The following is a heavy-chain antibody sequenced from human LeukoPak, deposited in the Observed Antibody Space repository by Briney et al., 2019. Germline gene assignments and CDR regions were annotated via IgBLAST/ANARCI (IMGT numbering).Heavy chain of an antibody. Sequence: GGSLRLSCAASGFTFSSHAMSWVRQAPGEGLEWVSAVSGSGDNTYYVDSVKGRFTISRDNSKNTLYLHMSSLRAEDTAVYYCACTAYYYYYLDVWGKGTTVTVSS. D-gene: IGHD5-18*01. CDR1: GFTFSSHA. CDR2: VSGSGDNT. J-gene: IGHJ6*03. CDR3: ACTAYYYYYLDV. V-gene: IGHV3-23*01.